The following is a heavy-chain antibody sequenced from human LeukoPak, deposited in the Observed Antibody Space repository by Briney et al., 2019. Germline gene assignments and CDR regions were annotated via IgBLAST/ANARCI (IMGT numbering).Heavy chain of an antibody. CDR2: MNPRDNT. CDR1: GYTSTSPD. J-gene: IGHJ3*02. V-gene: IGHV1-8*01. Sequence: ASVKDSCKASGYTSTSPDINWVRQATGRGLEWLGWMNPRDNTGYAQKFQGRVTLTRDKSINTAYMELSSLRSEDTAVYYCARYTQHYGFDIWGQGTMVNVSA. CDR3: ARYTQHYGFDI. D-gene: IGHD3-3*02.